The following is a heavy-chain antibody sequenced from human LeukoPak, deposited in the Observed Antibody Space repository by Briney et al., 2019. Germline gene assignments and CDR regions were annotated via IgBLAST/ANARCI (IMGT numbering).Heavy chain of an antibody. J-gene: IGHJ4*02. CDR1: GYGFTDYW. CDR2: IYPGDSNT. Sequence: GESLKISCKGSGYGFTDYWIGWVRQMPGKGLEWMGIIYPGDSNTRYSQSFQGQVTISADKSISTAYLQWSSLKASDTAMYYCARRYSTDSIDSWGQGTLVTVSS. V-gene: IGHV5-51*01. CDR3: ARRYSTDSIDS. D-gene: IGHD6-13*01.